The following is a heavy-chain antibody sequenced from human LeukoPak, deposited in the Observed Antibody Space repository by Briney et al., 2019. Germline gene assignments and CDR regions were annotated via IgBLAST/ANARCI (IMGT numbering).Heavy chain of an antibody. Sequence: VASVKVSCKASGYTFTSYAMNWVRQAPGQGLEWMGWINTNTGNPTYAQGFTGRFVFSLDTSVSTAYLQISSLKAEDTAVYYCAGGNYDILTGHAGYFDYWGQGTLVTASS. CDR3: AGGNYDILTGHAGYFDY. D-gene: IGHD3-9*01. CDR2: INTNTGNP. V-gene: IGHV7-4-1*02. CDR1: GYTFTSYA. J-gene: IGHJ4*02.